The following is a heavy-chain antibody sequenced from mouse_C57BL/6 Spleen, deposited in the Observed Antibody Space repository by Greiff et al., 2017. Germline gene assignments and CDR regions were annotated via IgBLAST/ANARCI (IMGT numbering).Heavy chain of an antibody. J-gene: IGHJ2*01. CDR1: GYSITSGYY. CDR3: ARGLNYDFFDY. Sequence: VQLKESGPGLVKPSQSLSLTCSVTGYSITSGYYWNWIRQFPGNKLEWMGYISYDGSNNYNPSLKNRISITRDTSKNQFFLKLNSVTTEDTATYYCARGLNYDFFDYWGQGTTLTVSS. D-gene: IGHD2-4*01. V-gene: IGHV3-6*01. CDR2: ISYDGSN.